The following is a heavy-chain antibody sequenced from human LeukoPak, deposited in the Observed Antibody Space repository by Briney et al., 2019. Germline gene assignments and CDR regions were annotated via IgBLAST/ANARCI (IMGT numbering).Heavy chain of an antibody. CDR1: GGSFSGYY. Sequence: SETLSLTCAVYGGSFSGYYCSWIRQPPGKGLEWIGEINHSGSTNYNPSLKSRVTISVDTSKNQFSLKLSSVTAADTAVYYCARGAILTGYYSDLFDYWGQGTLVTVSS. CDR2: INHSGST. CDR3: ARGAILTGYYSDLFDY. D-gene: IGHD3-9*01. J-gene: IGHJ4*02. V-gene: IGHV4-34*01.